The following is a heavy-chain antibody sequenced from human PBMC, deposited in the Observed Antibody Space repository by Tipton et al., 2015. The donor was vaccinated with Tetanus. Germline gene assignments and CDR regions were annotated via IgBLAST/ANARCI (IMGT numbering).Heavy chain of an antibody. J-gene: IGHJ4*02. CDR1: GFTFSSYG. Sequence: SLRLSCAASGFTFSSYGMHWVRQAPGKGLEWVAMIWSDGNNKKIADSVEGRFTISRDNSKSTLYLQMNNLRADDTAVYYCVRDGYCTNGVCAYYYDYWGQGTLVTVSS. CDR2: IWSDGNNK. CDR3: VRDGYCTNGVCAYYYDY. V-gene: IGHV3-33*01. D-gene: IGHD2-8*01.